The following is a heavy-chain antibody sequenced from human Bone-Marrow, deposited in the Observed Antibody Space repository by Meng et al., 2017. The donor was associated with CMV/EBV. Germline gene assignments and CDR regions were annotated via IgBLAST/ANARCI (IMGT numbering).Heavy chain of an antibody. CDR1: GYTFTDYY. V-gene: IGHV1-2*02. CDR2: INPKSGDT. J-gene: IGHJ4*02. D-gene: IGHD7-27*01. Sequence: ASVKVSCKASGYTFTDYYMHWVREAPGQGLEWMAWINPKSGDTNYAQQFQGRVTLTRDTSITTAYLELSSLRSADTAAYYCVSDLTGATGPPYWGQRTLVTVSS. CDR3: VSDLTGATGPPY.